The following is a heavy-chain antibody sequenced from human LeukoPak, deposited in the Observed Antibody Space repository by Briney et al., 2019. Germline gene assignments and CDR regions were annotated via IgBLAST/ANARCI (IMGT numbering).Heavy chain of an antibody. CDR2: IKHDGSEK. CDR3: ARDRDYYNYFEY. D-gene: IGHD3-10*01. V-gene: IGHV3-7*04. CDR1: GFTFSIYW. J-gene: IGHJ4*02. Sequence: PGGSLRLSCAASGFTFSIYWMSWVRQAPGKGLEWVANIKHDGSEKYYVDSVKGRFTISRDNAKNSLYLQMNSLRGEDTAVYYCARDRDYYNYFEYWGQGTLVTVSS.